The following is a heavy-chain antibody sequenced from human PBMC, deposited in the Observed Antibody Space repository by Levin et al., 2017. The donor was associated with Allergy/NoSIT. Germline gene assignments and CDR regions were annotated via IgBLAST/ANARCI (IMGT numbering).Heavy chain of an antibody. CDR1: GFTFRSYT. D-gene: IGHD1-26*01. V-gene: IGHV3-23*01. CDR3: AKGLSSGSPYRAFDM. CDR2: LRYSGDTT. Sequence: GESLKISCAASGFTFRSYTMTWVRQAPGRGLEWVSTLRYSGDTTHYADSVKGRFTISRDGSKDTLFLQMNSLRAEDTAVYYCAKGLSSGSPYRAFDMWGQGTMVTVSS. J-gene: IGHJ3*02.